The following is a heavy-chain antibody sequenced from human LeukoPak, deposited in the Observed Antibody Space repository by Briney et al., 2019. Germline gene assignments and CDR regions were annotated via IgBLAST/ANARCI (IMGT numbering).Heavy chain of an antibody. CDR3: ARDITGGGYTLVVSFDY. J-gene: IGHJ4*02. CDR1: GFTFSNYA. D-gene: IGHD2-8*02. Sequence: RSGGSLRLSRAASGFTFSNYAMHWVRQAPGKGLEWVASISYDGSNKYYADSVKGRFTISRDNAKNSLYLQMNSLRAEDTAVYYCARDITGGGYTLVVSFDYWGQGTLVTVSS. V-gene: IGHV3-30*04. CDR2: ISYDGSNK.